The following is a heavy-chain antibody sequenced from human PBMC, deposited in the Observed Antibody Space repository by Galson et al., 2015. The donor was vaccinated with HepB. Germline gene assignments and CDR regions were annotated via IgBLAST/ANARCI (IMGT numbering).Heavy chain of an antibody. CDR1: SGSISNYY. Sequence: LSLTCTVSSGSISNYYWSWIRQPPGKGLEFIGYIYYSGSTNYNPSLKSRVTISVDTSKNQFSLKLSSVTAADTAVYYCARQHSGWYSDYWGQGTLVTVSS. CDR2: IYYSGST. CDR3: ARQHSGWYSDY. D-gene: IGHD6-19*01. V-gene: IGHV4-59*08. J-gene: IGHJ4*02.